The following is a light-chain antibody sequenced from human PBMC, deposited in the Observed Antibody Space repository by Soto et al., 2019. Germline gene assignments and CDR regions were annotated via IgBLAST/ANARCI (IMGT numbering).Light chain of an antibody. CDR2: DAS. CDR1: QSVSSS. CDR3: QQCSSSPLT. J-gene: IGKJ4*01. V-gene: IGKV3-11*01. Sequence: EIGLTQSPSTLSSSPGETATLSCRASQSVSSSLAWYQQKPGQTPRLLIYDASNRATGIPARFSGSGSGTDSPPTVSRLAPEDFAVYYCQQCSSSPLTFGGGTKVDIK.